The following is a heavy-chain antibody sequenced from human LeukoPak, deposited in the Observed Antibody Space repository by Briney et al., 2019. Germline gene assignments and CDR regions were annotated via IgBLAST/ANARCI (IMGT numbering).Heavy chain of an antibody. CDR3: ARRMVRGVVYYYYMDV. J-gene: IGHJ6*03. V-gene: IGHV3-48*01. D-gene: IGHD3-10*01. CDR1: GFTFSSYS. Sequence: GGSLRLSCAASGFTFSSYSMNWVRQAPGKGLEWVSSISSSSTIYYADSVKGRFTISRDNAKNSLYLQMNSLRAEDTAVYYCARRMVRGVVYYYYMDVWGKGTTVTVSS. CDR2: ISSSSTI.